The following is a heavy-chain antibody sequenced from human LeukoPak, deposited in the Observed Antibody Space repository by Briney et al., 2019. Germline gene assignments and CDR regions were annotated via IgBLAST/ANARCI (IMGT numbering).Heavy chain of an antibody. CDR3: AKGVYFDWSYQAYYYYYMDV. J-gene: IGHJ6*03. CDR1: GFTFDDYA. CDR2: ISWNSGSI. V-gene: IGHV3-9*01. D-gene: IGHD3-9*01. Sequence: GRSLRLSCAASGFTFDDYAMHWVRQAPGKGLEWVSGISWNSGSIGYADSVKGRFTISRDNAKNSLYLQMNSLRAEDTALYYCAKGVYFDWSYQAYYYYYMDVWGKGTTVTVSS.